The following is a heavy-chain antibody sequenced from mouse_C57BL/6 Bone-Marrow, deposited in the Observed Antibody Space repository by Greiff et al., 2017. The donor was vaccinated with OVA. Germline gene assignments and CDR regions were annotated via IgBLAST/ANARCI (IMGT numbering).Heavy chain of an antibody. CDR2: IWSDGST. J-gene: IGHJ4*01. D-gene: IGHD2-3*01. V-gene: IGHV2-6*03. CDR3: ARRGGTRSMIDAMDY. CDR1: GFSLTSYG. Sequence: QVQLQQSGPGLVAPSQSLSITCTVSGFSLTSYGVHWVRQPPGKGLEWLVVIWSDGSTTYNSALKSRLSISKDNSKSQVFLKMNSLQTDDTAMYYCARRGGTRSMIDAMDYWGQGTSVTVSS.